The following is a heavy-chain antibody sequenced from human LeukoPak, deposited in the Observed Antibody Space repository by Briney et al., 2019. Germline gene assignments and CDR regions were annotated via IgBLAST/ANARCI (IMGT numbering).Heavy chain of an antibody. V-gene: IGHV3-74*01. CDR3: AKGGYSSGWRNYFDY. CDR1: GFTFSSYW. D-gene: IGHD6-19*01. J-gene: IGHJ4*02. CDR2: INSDGSST. Sequence: GGSLRLSCAASGFTFSSYWMHWVRQAPGKGLVWVSRINSDGSSTSYADSVKGRFTISRDNSKNTLYLQMYTLRAEDTAVYYCAKGGYSSGWRNYFDYWGQGTLVTVSS.